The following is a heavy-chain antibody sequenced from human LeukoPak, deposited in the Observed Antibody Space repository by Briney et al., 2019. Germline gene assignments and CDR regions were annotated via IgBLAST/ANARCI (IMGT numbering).Heavy chain of an antibody. CDR1: GGSLNGHY. CDR3: AKNGQSGFSFDP. D-gene: IGHD1-26*01. CDR2: GSDSGGT. V-gene: IGHV4-34*01. Sequence: SETLSLTCAVYGGSLNGHYWSWIRQSPGKGLEWIGEGSDSGGTKFNPSLKSRVTISADTSKNQFSLRLSSVTAADTAVYHCAKNGQSGFSFDPWGQGTLVTVSS. J-gene: IGHJ5*02.